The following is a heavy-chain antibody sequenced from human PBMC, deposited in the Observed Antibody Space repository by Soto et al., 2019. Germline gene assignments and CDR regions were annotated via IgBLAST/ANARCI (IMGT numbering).Heavy chain of an antibody. V-gene: IGHV5-51*01. J-gene: IGHJ4*02. CDR2: IKPGTSDI. CDR3: VSTINGYFEY. Sequence: GESLKISCKGVGYKFGSAWIGWVRQMPGKGLEWMGLIKPGTSDIRYSPPFRGQVTISADEAVTTAYLQWSGLKASDSAMYYCVSTINGYFEYWGQGTLVTV. D-gene: IGHD3-9*01. CDR1: GYKFGSAW.